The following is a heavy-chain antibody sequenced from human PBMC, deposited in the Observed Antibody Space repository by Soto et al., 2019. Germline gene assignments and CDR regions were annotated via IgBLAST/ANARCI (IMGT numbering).Heavy chain of an antibody. CDR1: GFTFSSYA. Sequence: GGSLRLSCAASGFTFSSYAMHWVRQAPGKGLEWVAVISYDGSNKYYADSVKGRFTISRDNSKNTLYLQMNSLRAEDTAVYYCARDAESLRYFDWSLDYWGQGTLVTVSS. CDR2: ISYDGSNK. CDR3: ARDAESLRYFDWSLDY. V-gene: IGHV3-30-3*01. D-gene: IGHD3-9*01. J-gene: IGHJ4*02.